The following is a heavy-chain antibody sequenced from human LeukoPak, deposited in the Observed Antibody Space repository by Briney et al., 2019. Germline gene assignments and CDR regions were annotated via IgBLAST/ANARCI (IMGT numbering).Heavy chain of an antibody. Sequence: PGGSLRLSCVASGFSFSFYSMHWVRQAPGKGLQWVSSISSSSNYISYADSVKGRFTISRDNTKNLLYLQTDSLRAEDTAVYYCARAFGDLYFDYWGQGILVTVSS. J-gene: IGHJ4*02. CDR2: ISSSSNYI. D-gene: IGHD4-17*01. CDR1: GFSFSFYS. V-gene: IGHV3-21*06. CDR3: ARAFGDLYFDY.